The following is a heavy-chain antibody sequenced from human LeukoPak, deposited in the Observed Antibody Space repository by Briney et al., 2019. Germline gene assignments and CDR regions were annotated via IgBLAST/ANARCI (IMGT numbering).Heavy chain of an antibody. CDR1: GFTFSSYA. D-gene: IGHD3-22*01. J-gene: IGHJ4*02. CDR3: AKDLRRYYDSSGYYNFDY. Sequence: GGSLRLSCAASGFTFSSYAMSWVRQAPGKGLEWVSAISGSGGSTYYADSVKGRFTISRDNSKNTLYLQMNSLRAEDTAVYYCAKDLRRYYDSSGYYNFDYWGQGTLVTVSS. CDR2: ISGSGGST. V-gene: IGHV3-23*01.